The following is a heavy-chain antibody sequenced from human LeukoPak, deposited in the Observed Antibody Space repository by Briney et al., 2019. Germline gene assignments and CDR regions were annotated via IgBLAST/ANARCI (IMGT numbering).Heavy chain of an antibody. CDR2: IWYDGSHQ. Sequence: GSSLRLSCAASGFPFSGSGMHWVRQAPGKGLEWVAVIWYDGSHQYYAGSVKGRFTISRDNSKNTLDLQMNSPRVEDTAVYFCAKDKDTPATAQPQRGYFESWGQGTLVTVSS. CDR3: AKDKDTPATAQPQRGYFES. D-gene: IGHD2-15*01. V-gene: IGHV3-33*06. J-gene: IGHJ4*02. CDR1: GFPFSGSG.